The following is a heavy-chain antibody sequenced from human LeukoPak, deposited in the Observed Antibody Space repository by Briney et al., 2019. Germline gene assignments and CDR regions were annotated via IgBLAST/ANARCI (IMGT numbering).Heavy chain of an antibody. Sequence: PGGSLRLSCAASRFTFSSYGMHWVRQAPGKGLEWVAFIRYDGSNKYYADSVKGRFTISRDNSKNTLYLQMNSLRAEDTAVYYCASGYCTNGVCWPQDAFDIWGQGTMVTVSS. D-gene: IGHD2-8*01. J-gene: IGHJ3*02. CDR2: IRYDGSNK. CDR1: RFTFSSYG. CDR3: ASGYCTNGVCWPQDAFDI. V-gene: IGHV3-30*02.